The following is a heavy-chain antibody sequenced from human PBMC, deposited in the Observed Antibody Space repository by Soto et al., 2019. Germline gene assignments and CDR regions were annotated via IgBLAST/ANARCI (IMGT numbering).Heavy chain of an antibody. CDR2: IYTSGST. J-gene: IGHJ4*02. Sequence: QVQLQESGPGLVKPSETLSLTCTVSGGSISSYYWSWIRQPAGKGLEWIGRIYTSGSTNYNPSLKSRVTMSVDTSKNQFSLKLSSVTAADTAVYYCARDNHYYDSSGYQLFDYWGQGTLVTVSS. D-gene: IGHD3-22*01. CDR1: GGSISSYY. V-gene: IGHV4-4*07. CDR3: ARDNHYYDSSGYQLFDY.